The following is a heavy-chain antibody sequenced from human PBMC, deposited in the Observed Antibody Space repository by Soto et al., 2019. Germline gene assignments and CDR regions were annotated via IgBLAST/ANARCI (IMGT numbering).Heavy chain of an antibody. CDR3: AKDRGIIVKAGDAFDV. CDR2: ISDSGDRT. V-gene: IGHV3-23*01. CDR1: GFTLSMSA. Sequence: PVGSLRLSCASSGFTLSMSAVNWVRQAPGKGLEWVSYISDSGDRTYYADSVKGRFTISRDRSKNTVSLQMDSLRAEDTAVYYCAKDRGIIVKAGDAFDVWCQGTKVTVSS. J-gene: IGHJ3*01. D-gene: IGHD3-16*02.